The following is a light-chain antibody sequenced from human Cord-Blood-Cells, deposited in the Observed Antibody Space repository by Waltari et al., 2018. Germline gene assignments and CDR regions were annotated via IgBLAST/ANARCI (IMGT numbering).Light chain of an antibody. CDR2: DVS. CDR3: SSYTSSSLWV. J-gene: IGLJ3*02. V-gene: IGLV2-14*01. CDR1: SSDVGGYNY. Sequence: QSALTQPAPVSGSPGQSITISCTGTSSDVGGYNYVSSYQQPPAKAPKRMIYDVSKRPSGVSTRFSGSKSGNTASLPISGLQAEDEADYYCSSYTSSSLWVFGGGTKLTVL.